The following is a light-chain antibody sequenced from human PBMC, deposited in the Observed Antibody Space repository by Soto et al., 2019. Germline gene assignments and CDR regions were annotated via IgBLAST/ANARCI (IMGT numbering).Light chain of an antibody. CDR1: QSVSSNY. J-gene: IGKJ4*01. V-gene: IGKV3-20*01. CDR2: GVS. CDR3: QQSDSSPLLT. Sequence: EIVLTQSPGTLSLSPGERATPSCRASQSVSSNYLAWYRQKPGQAPRLLIYGVSSRAAGCPDRISASGSGTDFTLTISRLEPEDFAVYYCQQSDSSPLLTFGGGSRVEIK.